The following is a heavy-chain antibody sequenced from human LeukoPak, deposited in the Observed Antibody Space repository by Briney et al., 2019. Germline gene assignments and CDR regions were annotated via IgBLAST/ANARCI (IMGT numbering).Heavy chain of an antibody. D-gene: IGHD2-21*01. CDR1: GFIFSHYG. V-gene: IGHV3-33*05. CDR3: ARELSQIVWGGLDY. J-gene: IGHJ4*02. CDR2: IQNDASTE. Sequence: GGSLRLSCAASGFIFSHYGMHWVRQAPGKGLEWVAVIQNDASTENFADSVKGRFTISRDNPKNTVFLQMNSLRVEDTAVYYCARELSQIVWGGLDYGGQGTLVSVSS.